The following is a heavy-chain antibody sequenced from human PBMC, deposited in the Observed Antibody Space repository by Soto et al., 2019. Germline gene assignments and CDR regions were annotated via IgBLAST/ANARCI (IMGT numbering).Heavy chain of an antibody. Sequence: SETLSLTCTVSGGSISSSSYHWGWIRQPPGKGLEWIGSIFYSGSTHYNPSLKSRVTISVDTSKNQFSLKLSSVTAADTAVYYCARHFGFYCSGGSCYSDESPWFDPWGQGTLVTVSS. V-gene: IGHV4-39*01. CDR1: GGSISSSSYH. CDR3: ARHFGFYCSGGSCYSDESPWFDP. J-gene: IGHJ5*02. D-gene: IGHD2-15*01. CDR2: IFYSGST.